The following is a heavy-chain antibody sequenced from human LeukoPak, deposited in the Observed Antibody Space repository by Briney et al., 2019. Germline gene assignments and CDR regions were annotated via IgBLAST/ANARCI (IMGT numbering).Heavy chain of an antibody. J-gene: IGHJ4*02. Sequence: PGGSLRLSCAASGFTFSSYGIHWVRQAPGKGPEWVAFIQYDGGNKYYADSVKGRFTISRDNSKNMVYLQMNSLRAEDTAVYYCTPERGYSYGWEYFDYWGQGTLVTVSS. CDR1: GFTFSSYG. CDR3: TPERGYSYGWEYFDY. CDR2: IQYDGGNK. V-gene: IGHV3-30*02. D-gene: IGHD5-18*01.